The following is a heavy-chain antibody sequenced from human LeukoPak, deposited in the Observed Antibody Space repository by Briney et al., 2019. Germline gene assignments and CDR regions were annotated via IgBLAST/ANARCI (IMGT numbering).Heavy chain of an antibody. V-gene: IGHV3-30*02. CDR1: GFTFSSYG. Sequence: GGSLRLSCAASGFTFSSYGMHWVRQAPGKGLERVAIIRYDGSNKYYADSVKGRFTISRDNSKNTLYLQMNSLRAEDTAVYYCAKDLTIFGVVTNAFDIWGQGTMVTVSS. D-gene: IGHD3-3*01. CDR3: AKDLTIFGVVTNAFDI. CDR2: IRYDGSNK. J-gene: IGHJ3*02.